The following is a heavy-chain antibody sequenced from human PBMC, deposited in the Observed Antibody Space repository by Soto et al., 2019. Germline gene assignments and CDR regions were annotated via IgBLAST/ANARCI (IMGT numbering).Heavy chain of an antibody. CDR3: VKGGSVAY. J-gene: IGHJ4*02. CDR1: GFTFNTYA. CDR2: ISGSGSST. V-gene: IGHV3-23*01. D-gene: IGHD2-21*01. Sequence: EVPLLESGGGLIQPGGSLRLSCAASGFTFNTYAMGWVRQAPGKGLEWVSGISGSGSSTYYADSVKGRFTISRDNSKSTAYLQMNSLRADDTAVYYCVKGGSVAYWGQGTLVTVSS.